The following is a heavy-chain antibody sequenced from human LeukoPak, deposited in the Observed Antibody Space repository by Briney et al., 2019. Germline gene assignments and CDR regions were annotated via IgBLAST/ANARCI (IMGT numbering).Heavy chain of an antibody. Sequence: GSSLRLSCAASGFTFSSYAMHWVRQAPGKGLEWVAVISYDGSNKYYADSVKGRFTISRDNSKNTLYLQMNSLRAEDTAVYYCASGDCSSTSCYNWGFDPWGQGTLVTVSS. V-gene: IGHV3-30-3*01. CDR3: ASGDCSSTSCYNWGFDP. J-gene: IGHJ5*02. CDR1: GFTFSSYA. CDR2: ISYDGSNK. D-gene: IGHD2-2*01.